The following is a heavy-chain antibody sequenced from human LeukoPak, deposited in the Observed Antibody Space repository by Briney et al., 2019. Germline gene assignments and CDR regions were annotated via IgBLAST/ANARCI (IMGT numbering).Heavy chain of an antibody. V-gene: IGHV1-2*02. CDR1: GYTFTSYH. D-gene: IGHD1-7*01. CDR3: ARVAGITGTTGWFDP. Sequence: ASVKVSCKASGYTFTSYHMHWVRQAPGQGLEWMGWINPNSGGTNYAQKFQGRVTMTRDTSISTAYMELSRLRSDDTAVYYCARVAGITGTTGWFDPWGQGTLVTVSS. J-gene: IGHJ5*02. CDR2: INPNSGGT.